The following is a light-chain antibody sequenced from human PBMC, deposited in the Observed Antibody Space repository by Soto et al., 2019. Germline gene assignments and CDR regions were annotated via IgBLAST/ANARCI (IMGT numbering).Light chain of an antibody. CDR3: QQYGNSRWT. CDR2: AAS. CDR1: QSVSSTY. V-gene: IGKV3-20*01. J-gene: IGKJ1*01. Sequence: EIVLTQSPDTLSLFPGERATLSCRASQSVSSTYLAWYKQKPGQAPRPLISAASSRATGTPDRFSGSGSGTDFTLTISRLEPEDFAVYYCQQYGNSRWTFGQGTKVEIK.